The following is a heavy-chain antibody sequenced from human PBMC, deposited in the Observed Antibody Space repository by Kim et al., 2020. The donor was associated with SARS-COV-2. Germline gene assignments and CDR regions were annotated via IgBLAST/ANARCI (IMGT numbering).Heavy chain of an antibody. J-gene: IGHJ4*02. D-gene: IGHD2-8*02. V-gene: IGHV3-48*03. CDR2: ISAHGSRT. CDR1: DFTFGNYE. CDR3: VRDSGTGDSSNYRHFDC. Sequence: GGSLRLSCAASDFTFGNYEINWVRQAPGKGLEWVSYISAHGSRTYYADSVKGRFTVSRDNAKNSLFLQMSILRAEDTAVYYCVRDSGTGDSSNYRHFDCWGQGTLVTVSS.